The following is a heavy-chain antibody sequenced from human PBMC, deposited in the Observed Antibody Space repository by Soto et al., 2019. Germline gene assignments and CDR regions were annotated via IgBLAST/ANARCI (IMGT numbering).Heavy chain of an antibody. CDR2: IIPIFGTA. CDR1: GGTFSGCA. D-gene: IGHD3-22*01. J-gene: IGHJ4*02. V-gene: IGHV1-69*01. CDR3: ARGYYYDSSGYYTFDY. Sequence: SVTLALKASGGTFSGCASIWLRKAPGQGLEWLGGIIPIFGTANYAQKFQGRVTITADESTSTAYMELSSLRSEDTAVYYCARGYYYDSSGYYTFDYWGQRNRVTVSA.